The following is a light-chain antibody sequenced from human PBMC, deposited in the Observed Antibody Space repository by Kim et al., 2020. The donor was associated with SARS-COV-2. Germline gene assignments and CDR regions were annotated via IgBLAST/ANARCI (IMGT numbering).Light chain of an antibody. CDR2: EDR. J-gene: IGLJ3*02. CDR3: QAWDSSTGV. Sequence: SASQTAGAASAGDELGAKYVCQYQQKPGQSPVRVIYEDRRRPSGIPERFLGSNSGNTATLTISGTQAMDEADYYCQAWDSSTGVFGGGTQLTVL. V-gene: IGLV3-1*01. CDR1: ELGAKY.